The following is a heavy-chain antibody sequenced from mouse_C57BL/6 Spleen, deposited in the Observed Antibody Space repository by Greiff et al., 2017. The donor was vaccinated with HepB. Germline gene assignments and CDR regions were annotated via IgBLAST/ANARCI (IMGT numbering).Heavy chain of an antibody. J-gene: IGHJ3*01. CDR2: LNPNNGGT. Sequence: EVQLQQSGPELVKPGASVKMSCKASGYTFTDYNMHWVKQSHGPSLEWIGYLNPNNGGTSYNQKFKGKATLTVNKSSSTAYVELRSLTSEESAVYYCARLVYDYAAWLAYWGQGKLVTVSA. V-gene: IGHV1-22*01. D-gene: IGHD2-4*01. CDR1: GYTFTDYN. CDR3: ARLVYDYAAWLAY.